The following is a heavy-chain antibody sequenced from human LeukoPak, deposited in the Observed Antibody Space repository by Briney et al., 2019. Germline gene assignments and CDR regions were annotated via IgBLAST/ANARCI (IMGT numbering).Heavy chain of an antibody. CDR1: GYTFTGYY. V-gene: IGHV1-2*02. CDR2: INPNSGGT. D-gene: IGHD3-22*01. J-gene: IGHJ4*02. Sequence: ASVKVSCKASGYTFTGYYMHWVRQAPGQGLEWMGWINPNSGGTNYVQKFQGRVTMTRDTSISTAYMELSRLRSDDTAVYYCARDSAPYYYDSSGLYYFDYWGQGTLVTVSS. CDR3: ARDSAPYYYDSSGLYYFDY.